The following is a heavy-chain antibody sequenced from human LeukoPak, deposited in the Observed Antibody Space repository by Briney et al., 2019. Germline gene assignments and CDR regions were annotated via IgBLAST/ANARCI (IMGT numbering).Heavy chain of an antibody. CDR2: IYPGDSDT. V-gene: IGHV5-51*01. Sequence: ESLKISCKGSGYSFTSYWIGWVRQMPGKGLEWMGFIYPGDSDTRYSPSFQGQVTISADKSISTAYLQWSSLKASDTAMYYCARRYYGSGSYYNTNHFDYWGQGTLVTVSS. CDR1: GYSFTSYW. D-gene: IGHD3-10*01. J-gene: IGHJ4*02. CDR3: ARRYYGSGSYYNTNHFDY.